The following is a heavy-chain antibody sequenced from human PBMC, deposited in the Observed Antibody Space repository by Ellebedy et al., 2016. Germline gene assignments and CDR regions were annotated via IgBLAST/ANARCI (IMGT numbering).Heavy chain of an antibody. Sequence: GESLKISCAASGFTFSSYGMHWVRQAPGKGLEWVAVISYDGSNKYYADSVKGRFTISRDNSKNTLYLQMNSLRAEDTAVYYCARDKDMKGSGIHWGQGTLVTVSS. V-gene: IGHV3-30*03. D-gene: IGHD1-26*01. J-gene: IGHJ4*02. CDR2: ISYDGSNK. CDR3: ARDKDMKGSGIH. CDR1: GFTFSSYG.